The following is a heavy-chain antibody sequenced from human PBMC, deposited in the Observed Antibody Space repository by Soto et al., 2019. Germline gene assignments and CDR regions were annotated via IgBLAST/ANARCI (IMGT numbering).Heavy chain of an antibody. CDR1: GGTFSSYS. V-gene: IGHV1-69*06. CDR2: ITPIFGTV. Sequence: SVKVSCKASGGTFSSYSFSWVRQAPGQGLEWMGGITPIFGTVHYAQNFRGRVTINADKSTSIVHMELSSLRSEDTAVFYCAREGDTRDGRAVFFSWGQGTLV. CDR3: AREGDTRDGRAVFFS. J-gene: IGHJ5*02. D-gene: IGHD2-21*02.